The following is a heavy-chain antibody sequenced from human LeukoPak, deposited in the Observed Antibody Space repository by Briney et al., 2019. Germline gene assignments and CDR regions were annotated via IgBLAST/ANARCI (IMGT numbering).Heavy chain of an antibody. CDR1: GGSISSYY. CDR3: ARSPGASSGWYFDY. Sequence: SETLSLTCTVSGGSISSYYWSWIRQPPGKGLEWIGYIYYSGSTNYNPSLKSRVTISVDTSKNQFSLKLSSVTAADTAVCYCARSPGASSGWYFDYWGQGTLVTVSS. CDR2: IYYSGST. J-gene: IGHJ4*02. D-gene: IGHD6-19*01. V-gene: IGHV4-59*01.